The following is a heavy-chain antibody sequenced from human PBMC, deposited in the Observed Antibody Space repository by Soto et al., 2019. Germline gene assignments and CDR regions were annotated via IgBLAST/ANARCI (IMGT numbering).Heavy chain of an antibody. J-gene: IGHJ4*02. CDR2: IIPIFGTA. V-gene: IGHV1-69*13. CDR3: ARGTTVTYYFDY. CDR1: GGTFSSYA. D-gene: IGHD4-17*01. Sequence: SVKVSCKASGGTFSSYAISWVRQPPGQGLEWMGGIIPIFGTANYAQKFQGRVTITADESTSTAYMELSSLRSEDTAVYYCARGTTVTYYFDYWGQGTLVTVSS.